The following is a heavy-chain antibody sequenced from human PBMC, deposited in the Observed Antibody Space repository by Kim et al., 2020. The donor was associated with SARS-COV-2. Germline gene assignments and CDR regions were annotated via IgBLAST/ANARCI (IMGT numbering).Heavy chain of an antibody. CDR2: ISGNDDTT. V-gene: IGHV3-23*01. Sequence: GGSLRLSCAASGFTFSAYAMSWVRQAPGKGLEWFSSISGNDDTTYYADSVKGRFIISRDNSNNALHLQMNSLRAEDTAVYYCARYFGSGGSEFHHWGQGTLVTVSS. J-gene: IGHJ1*01. CDR1: GFTFSAYA. CDR3: ARYFGSGGSEFHH. D-gene: IGHD2-15*01.